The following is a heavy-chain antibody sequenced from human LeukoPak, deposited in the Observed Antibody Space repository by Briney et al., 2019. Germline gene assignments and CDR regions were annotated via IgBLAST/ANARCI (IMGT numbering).Heavy chain of an antibody. V-gene: IGHV3-48*01. CDR1: GFTFSSYS. J-gene: IGHJ4*02. CDR3: ARGPTIFGVVIYYFDY. CDR2: ISSSSSTI. D-gene: IGHD3-3*01. Sequence: GGSLGLACAASGFTFSSYSMNWVRQAPGKGLEWVSYISSSSSTIYYADSVKGRFTISRDNAKNSLYLQMNSLRAEDTAVYYCARGPTIFGVVIYYFDYWGQGTLVTVPS.